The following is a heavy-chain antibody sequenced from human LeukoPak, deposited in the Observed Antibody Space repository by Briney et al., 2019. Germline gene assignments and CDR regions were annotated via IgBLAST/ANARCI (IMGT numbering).Heavy chain of an antibody. Sequence: SQTLSLTCTVSGGSISSGDYYWSWIRQPPGKGLEWIGYIYYSGSTYYNPSLKSRVTISVDTSKNQFSLKLSSVTAADTAVYYCAGSPGYSSGWTVYYFDYWGQGTLVTVSS. J-gene: IGHJ4*02. CDR3: AGSPGYSSGWTVYYFDY. D-gene: IGHD6-19*01. V-gene: IGHV4-30-4*01. CDR1: GGSISSGDYY. CDR2: IYYSGST.